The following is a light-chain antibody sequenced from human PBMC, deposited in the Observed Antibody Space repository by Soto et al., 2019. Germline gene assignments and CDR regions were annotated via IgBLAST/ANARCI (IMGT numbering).Light chain of an antibody. Sequence: QSVLPQPASVSGSPGQSITISCTGTSSDVGSYNLVSWYQQHPGKAPKLMIYEGSKRPSGVSNRFSGSKSGNTASLTISGLQDEDEADYYCCSYAGSSTVVFGGGTKLTVL. CDR1: SSDVGSYNL. CDR2: EGS. J-gene: IGLJ2*01. V-gene: IGLV2-23*01. CDR3: CSYAGSSTVV.